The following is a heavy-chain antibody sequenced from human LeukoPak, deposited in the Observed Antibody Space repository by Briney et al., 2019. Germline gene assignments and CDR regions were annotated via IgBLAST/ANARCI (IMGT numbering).Heavy chain of an antibody. D-gene: IGHD4-17*01. J-gene: IGHJ4*02. CDR3: ARDLYGDYTLDY. V-gene: IGHV3-21*06. CDR1: GFTFRSHS. CDR2: ISSSSSYI. Sequence: GGSLRLSCAASGFTFRSHSMNWVRQAPGKGLEWVSSISSSSSYIYYADSVRGRFTISRDNAKYSLYLQMNSLRVEDTALYYCARDLYGDYTLDYWGQGTLVTVSS.